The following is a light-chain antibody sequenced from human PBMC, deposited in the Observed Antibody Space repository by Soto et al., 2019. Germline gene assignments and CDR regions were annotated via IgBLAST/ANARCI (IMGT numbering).Light chain of an antibody. CDR3: QQNYNAPPT. V-gene: IGKV1-39*01. Sequence: DIQMTQSPSSLSASVGDRVTITCRASQSVGSYLSWYQHRPGEAPKLLIYAASSLQSGVPSRFSGSGSGTDFTLTISSLQPEDFATYSCQQNYNAPPTFGQGPQVAIK. J-gene: IGKJ1*01. CDR2: AAS. CDR1: QSVGSY.